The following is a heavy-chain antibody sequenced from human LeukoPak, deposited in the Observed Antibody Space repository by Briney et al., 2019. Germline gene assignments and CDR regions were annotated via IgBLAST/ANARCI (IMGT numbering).Heavy chain of an antibody. CDR1: GDSVGSGAYY. J-gene: IGHJ4*02. CDR2: LYSKGGT. CDR3: GAGGGIAVSHI. D-gene: IGHD6-19*01. V-gene: IGHV4-39*01. Sequence: PSETLSLTCTVSGDSVGSGAYYWGWIRQPPGKGLEWIGSLYSKGGTYYNSSLESRVTISVDTSKNQFSLKLSSVTAGDTAIYYCGAGGGIAVSHIWGQGTLVTVSS.